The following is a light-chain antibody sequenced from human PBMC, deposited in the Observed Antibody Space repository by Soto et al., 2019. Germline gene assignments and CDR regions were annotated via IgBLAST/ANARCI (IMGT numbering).Light chain of an antibody. Sequence: ALTQPRSVSGSPGQSVTISCTGTSSDVGSFDFVSWYQQHPGKAPKPMIFDVSKRPSGVPDRFSGSKSGNTASLTISGLQADDEADYYCCSYAGTYTAYIFGTGTKVTVL. CDR3: CSYAGTYTAYI. V-gene: IGLV2-11*01. J-gene: IGLJ1*01. CDR1: SSDVGSFDF. CDR2: DVS.